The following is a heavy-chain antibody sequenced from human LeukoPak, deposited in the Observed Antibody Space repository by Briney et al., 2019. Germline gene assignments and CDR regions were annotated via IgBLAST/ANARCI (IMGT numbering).Heavy chain of an antibody. D-gene: IGHD4-23*01. CDR2: VSSATSTI. J-gene: IGHJ5*02. Sequence: GGSLRLSCAASGFSFSSTGMNWVRQAPGKGLEWVSYVSSATSTIYYADSVKGRFTISRDNAKNSLYLQMNSLRAEDTAVYYCARDVTYYGGDWFDPWGQGTLVTVSS. CDR3: ARDVTYYGGDWFDP. CDR1: GFSFSSTG. V-gene: IGHV3-48*04.